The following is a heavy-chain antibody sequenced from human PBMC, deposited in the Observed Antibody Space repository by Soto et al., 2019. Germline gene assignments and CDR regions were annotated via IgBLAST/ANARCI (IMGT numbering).Heavy chain of an antibody. J-gene: IGHJ4*02. CDR2: TNPSGGST. CDR1: GYTFTSHY. Sequence: QVQLVQSGAEVKKPGASVKVSCKASGYTFTSHYMHWVRQAPAQGLECMGKTNPSGGSTTYAQKFQGRVTMTRDTSTSTVYMELSSLRSEDTAVYYCARVGGYSYGGVDYWGQGTLVTVSS. D-gene: IGHD5-18*01. CDR3: ARVGGYSYGGVDY. V-gene: IGHV1-46*01.